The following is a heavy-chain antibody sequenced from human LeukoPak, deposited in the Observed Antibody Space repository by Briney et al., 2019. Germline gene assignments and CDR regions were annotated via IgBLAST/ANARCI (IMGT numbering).Heavy chain of an antibody. CDR1: GVSFSGYY. CDR3: ARGLDMVIAVAGT. CDR2: INHSGST. D-gene: IGHD6-19*01. V-gene: IGHV4-34*01. J-gene: IGHJ4*02. Sequence: SETLSLTCAVYGVSFSGYYRSWIRQPPGKGLEWIGEINHSGSTNYNPSLKSRVTISVDTSKNQFSLKLSSVTAADTAVYYCARGLDMVIAVAGTWGQGTLVTVSS.